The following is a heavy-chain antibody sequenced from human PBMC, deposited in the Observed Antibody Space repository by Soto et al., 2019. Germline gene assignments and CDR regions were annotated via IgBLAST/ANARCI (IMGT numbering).Heavy chain of an antibody. CDR2: IIPIFGTA. D-gene: IGHD3-3*01. J-gene: IGHJ6*02. CDR3: ATPFTIFGVVRVPYYYYGMDV. Sequence: SVKVSCKASGGTFSSYAISWVRQAPGQGLEWMGGIIPIFGTANYAQKFQGRVTITADESTSTAYMELSSLRSEDTAVYYCATPFTIFGVVRVPYYYYGMDVWGQGTTVTVSS. CDR1: GGTFSSYA. V-gene: IGHV1-69*13.